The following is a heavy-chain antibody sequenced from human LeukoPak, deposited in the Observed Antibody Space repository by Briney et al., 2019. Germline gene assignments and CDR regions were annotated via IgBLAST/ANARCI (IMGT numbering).Heavy chain of an antibody. Sequence: GGSLRLSCAASGFTFSSHEMNWVRQAPGKGLECVSYISSSGSSKYYADSVKGRFTISRDNAKKSLYLQMNSLRAEDTAVYYCARDTLGVIFPDHYGMDVWGQGTTVTVSS. V-gene: IGHV3-48*03. CDR2: ISSSGSSK. CDR3: ARDTLGVIFPDHYGMDV. D-gene: IGHD3-16*01. J-gene: IGHJ6*02. CDR1: GFTFSSHE.